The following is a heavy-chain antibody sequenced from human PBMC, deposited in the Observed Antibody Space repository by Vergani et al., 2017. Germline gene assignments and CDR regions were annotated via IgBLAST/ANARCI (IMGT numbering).Heavy chain of an antibody. Sequence: EVQLVESGGGLVKPGGSLRLSCAASGFTFSSYGMNWVRQAPGKGLEWVSSISSSSSYIYYADSVKGRVTISRDNAKNSLYLQMNSLRPEDTAIYYCARDGGLRYSSRLGLGATWEVRPPPREVELWGRGTLVTVSS. CDR3: ARDGGLRYSSRLGLGATWEVRPPPREVEL. V-gene: IGHV3-21*01. CDR1: GFTFSSYG. D-gene: IGHD6-13*01. CDR2: ISSSSSYI. J-gene: IGHJ2*01.